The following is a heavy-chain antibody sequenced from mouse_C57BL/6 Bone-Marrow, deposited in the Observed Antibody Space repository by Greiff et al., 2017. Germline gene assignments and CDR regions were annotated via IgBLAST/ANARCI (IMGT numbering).Heavy chain of an antibody. J-gene: IGHJ1*03. CDR3: ASYDYDGVWWYFDV. CDR1: GFTFSSYG. D-gene: IGHD2-4*01. V-gene: IGHV5-6*01. Sequence: EVQLQQSGGDLVKPGGSLKLSCAASGFTFSSYGMSWVRQTPDKRLEWVATISSGGSYTYYPDSVKGRFTISRDNAKNTLYLQMSSLKAEDTAMYDCASYDYDGVWWYFDVWGTGTTVTVSS. CDR2: ISSGGSYT.